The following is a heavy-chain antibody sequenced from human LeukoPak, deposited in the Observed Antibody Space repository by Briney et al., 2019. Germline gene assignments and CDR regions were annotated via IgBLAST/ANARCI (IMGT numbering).Heavy chain of an antibody. CDR1: GGSISSSSYY. Sequence: SETLSLTCTVSGGSISSSSYYWGWIRQPPGKGLEWIGYIYYSGSTNYNPSLKSRVTISADTSKNQFSLKLSSVTAADTAVYYCARFKSDSIRGAYYYYYYYMDVWGKGTTVTISS. CDR3: ARFKSDSIRGAYYYYYYYMDV. J-gene: IGHJ6*03. D-gene: IGHD3-10*01. V-gene: IGHV4-61*05. CDR2: IYYSGST.